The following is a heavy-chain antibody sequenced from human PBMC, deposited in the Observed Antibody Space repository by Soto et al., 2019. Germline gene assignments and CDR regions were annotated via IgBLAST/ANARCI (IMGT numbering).Heavy chain of an antibody. CDR2: FDPEDAEI. CDR1: GYTLTELS. D-gene: IGHD3-22*01. V-gene: IGHV1-24*01. J-gene: IGHJ6*02. Sequence: GASVKVSCKVSGYTLTELSMHWVRQAPGKGLEWMGGFDPEDAEIIYAQKFQGRVTMTEDTPTDTAYMELSSLRSEDTAVYYCAGITMIVVGAYGMDVWGQGTTVTVSS. CDR3: AGITMIVVGAYGMDV.